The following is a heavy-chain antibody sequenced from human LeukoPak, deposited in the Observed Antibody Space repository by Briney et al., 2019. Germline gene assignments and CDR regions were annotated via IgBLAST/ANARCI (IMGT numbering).Heavy chain of an antibody. CDR1: GFTFSSYA. CDR3: AKDWDSSGYYRGYFDY. Sequence: QTGGSLRLSCAASGFTFSSYAMSWVRQAPGKGLGWVSAISGSGGSTYYADSVKGRFTISRDNSKNTLYLQVNSLRAEDTAVYYCAKDWDSSGYYRGYFDYWGQGTLVTVSS. CDR2: ISGSGGST. J-gene: IGHJ4*02. D-gene: IGHD3-22*01. V-gene: IGHV3-23*01.